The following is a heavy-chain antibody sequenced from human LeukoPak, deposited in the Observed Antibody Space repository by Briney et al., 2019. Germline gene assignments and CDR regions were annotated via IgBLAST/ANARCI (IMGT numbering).Heavy chain of an antibody. CDR2: ISAYNGNT. J-gene: IGHJ1*01. D-gene: IGHD4-17*01. Sequence: WASVKVSCKASGYTFTSYGTSGVGQALGQGLGWWGWISAYNGNTNYAQKLQGRVTMTTDTSTSTAYMELRSLRSDDTAVYYCARNGDYAEYFQHWGQGTPVTVSS. V-gene: IGHV1-18*01. CDR3: ARNGDYAEYFQH. CDR1: GYTFTSYG.